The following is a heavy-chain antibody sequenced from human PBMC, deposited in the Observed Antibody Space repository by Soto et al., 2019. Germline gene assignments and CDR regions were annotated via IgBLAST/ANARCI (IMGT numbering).Heavy chain of an antibody. Sequence: QVQLVESGGGVVQPGRSLRLSCAASGFTFSSYGMHWVRQAPGKGLEWVAVISYDGSNKYYADSVKGRFTISRDNSKNTLYLQMNSLRAEDTAVDNCAELGVSTPDYWCQGTLVTVSS. CDR1: GFTFSSYG. D-gene: IGHD6-6*01. CDR2: ISYDGSNK. J-gene: IGHJ4*02. V-gene: IGHV3-30*18. CDR3: AELGVSTPDY.